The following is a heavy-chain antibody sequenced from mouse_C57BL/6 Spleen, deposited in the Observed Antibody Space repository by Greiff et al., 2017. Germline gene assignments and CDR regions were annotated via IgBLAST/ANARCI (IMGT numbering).Heavy chain of an antibody. Sequence: VQLQQSGAELVRPGTSVKMSCKASGYTFTNYWIGWAKQRPGHGLEWIGDIYPGGGYPNYNEKFKGKATLTADKSSSTAYMQFSRLTSEDSAIYYCARWYGNYDIYFDYWGQGTTLTVSA. V-gene: IGHV1-63*01. J-gene: IGHJ2*01. CDR3: ARWYGNYDIYFDY. CDR2: IYPGGGYP. D-gene: IGHD2-10*02. CDR1: GYTFTNYW.